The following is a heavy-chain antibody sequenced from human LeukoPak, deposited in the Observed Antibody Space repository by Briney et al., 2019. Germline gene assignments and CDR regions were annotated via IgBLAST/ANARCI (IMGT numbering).Heavy chain of an antibody. CDR2: IKQDGSEK. J-gene: IGHJ6*02. Sequence: GGSLRLSCAGSGFTFSSYWMSWVRQAPGKGLEWVGNIKQDGSEKYYVDSVKGRFTIPRDNAKNSLYLQMNSLRAEDTAVYFCARGWVAGRMDVWGQGTTVTVSS. CDR1: GFTFSSYW. CDR3: ARGWVAGRMDV. D-gene: IGHD2-15*01. V-gene: IGHV3-7*04.